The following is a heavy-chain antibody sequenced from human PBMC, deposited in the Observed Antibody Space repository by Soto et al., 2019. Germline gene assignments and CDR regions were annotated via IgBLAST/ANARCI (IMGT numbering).Heavy chain of an antibody. CDR3: ATDGLLLWFGELFAYYYYGMDV. J-gene: IGHJ6*02. Sequence: GGSLRLSCAASGFTFSSYGMHWVRQAPGKGLEWVAVIWYDGSNKYYADSVKGRFTISRDNSKNTLYLQMNSLRAEDTAVYYCATDGLLLWFGELFAYYYYGMDVWGQGTPVTVSS. CDR1: GFTFSSYG. D-gene: IGHD3-10*01. V-gene: IGHV3-33*01. CDR2: IWYDGSNK.